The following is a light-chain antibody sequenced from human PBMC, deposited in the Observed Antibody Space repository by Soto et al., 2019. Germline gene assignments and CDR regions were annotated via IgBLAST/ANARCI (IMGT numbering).Light chain of an antibody. J-gene: IGLJ2*01. V-gene: IGLV1-40*01. CDR3: QSDDSGLVGLV. Sequence: QSVLTQPPSGSGPPGQRITLAFTGSNSNIGAGYDVHCYRQFPGAAPKALLSTKSHRPSGVPDRFSAAKSGTSASLAITGLQPEDEDEYYCQSDDSGLVGLVFGTGTKLTVL. CDR1: NSNIGAGYD. CDR2: TKS.